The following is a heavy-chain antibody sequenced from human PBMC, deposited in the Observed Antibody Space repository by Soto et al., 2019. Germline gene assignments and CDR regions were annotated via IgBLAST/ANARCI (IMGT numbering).Heavy chain of an antibody. Sequence: PGGSLRLSCAASGFPFSDYSMNWVRQVPGKGLEWVSSISRSSSYIHYADSVKGRFTISRDNSKNTLYLQMNSLRAEDTAVYYCAKEFQWLVVYFQHWGQGTLVTVSS. CDR2: ISRSSSYI. CDR3: AKEFQWLVVYFQH. D-gene: IGHD6-19*01. J-gene: IGHJ1*01. CDR1: GFPFSDYS. V-gene: IGHV3-21*04.